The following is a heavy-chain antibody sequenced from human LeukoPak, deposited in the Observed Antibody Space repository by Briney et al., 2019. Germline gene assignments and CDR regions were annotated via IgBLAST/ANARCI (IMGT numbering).Heavy chain of an antibody. CDR2: ISSSSSYI. CDR3: ASEPYYYYYYMDV. V-gene: IGHV3-21*01. CDR1: GFTFSSYS. Sequence: GGSLRLSCAASGFTFSSYSMNWVRQAPEKGLEWVSSISSSSSYIYYADSVKGRFTISRDNAKNSLYLQMNSLRAEDTAVYYCASEPYYYYYYMDVWGKGTTVTVSS. J-gene: IGHJ6*03.